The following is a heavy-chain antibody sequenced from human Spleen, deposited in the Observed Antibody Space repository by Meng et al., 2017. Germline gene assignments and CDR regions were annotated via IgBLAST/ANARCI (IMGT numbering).Heavy chain of an antibody. CDR2: INHSGST. CDR3: ARGPTTMAHDFDY. D-gene: IGHD4-11*01. CDR1: GGAFSDYY. V-gene: IGHV4-34*01. Sequence: VRLQESGPGMVTPSGTLSLTCVFSGGAFSDYYWSWIRQPPGKGLEWIGEINHSGSTNYNPSLESRATISVDTSQNNLSLKLSSVTAADSAVYYCARGPTTMAHDFDYWGQGTLVTASS. J-gene: IGHJ4*02.